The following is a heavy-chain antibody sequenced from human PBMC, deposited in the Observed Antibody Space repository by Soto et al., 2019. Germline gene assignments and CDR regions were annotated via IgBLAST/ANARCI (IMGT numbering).Heavy chain of an antibody. CDR1: GYTFTGQY. Sequence: QVQLVQSGAEVKKPGASVKVSCKASGYTFTGQYIHWVRQAPGQGLEWIGWINPNNGYAEYAQKFQGWVTLTRDTSVTTDYMEVTRLTSDATATYYCARGGDACVSITFWGGYKDYTMHVWGQGTKVTVSS. J-gene: IGHJ6*02. CDR3: ARGGDACVSITFWGGYKDYTMHV. V-gene: IGHV1-2*04. D-gene: IGHD6-25*01. CDR2: INPNNGYA.